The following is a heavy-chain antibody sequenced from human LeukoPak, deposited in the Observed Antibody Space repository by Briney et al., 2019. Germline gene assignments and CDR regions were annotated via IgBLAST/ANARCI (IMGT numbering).Heavy chain of an antibody. J-gene: IGHJ4*02. CDR3: ARAPGKAVAGSLDY. CDR1: GFTVSSNY. Sequence: PGGSLRLSRAASGFTVSSNYMSWVRQAPGKGLEWVSVIYSGGSTYYADSVEGRFTISRDNSKNTLYLQMNSLRAEDTAVYYCARAPGKAVAGSLDYWGQGTLVTVSS. D-gene: IGHD6-19*01. CDR2: IYSGGST. V-gene: IGHV3-66*01.